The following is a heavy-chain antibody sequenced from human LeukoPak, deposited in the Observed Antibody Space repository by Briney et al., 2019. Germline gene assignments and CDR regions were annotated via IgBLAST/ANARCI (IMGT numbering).Heavy chain of an antibody. CDR1: GGSVSSGSYY. Sequence: KPSETLSLTCTVSGGSVSSGSYYWSWIRQPPGKGLEWIGYIYYSGSTNYNPSLKSRVTISVDTSKDQFSLKLSFVAAADTAVYYCARASGKVSPYYYYYYGMDVWGQGTTVTVSS. CDR2: IYYSGST. CDR3: ARASGKVSPYYYYYYGMDV. J-gene: IGHJ6*02. D-gene: IGHD5/OR15-5a*01. V-gene: IGHV4-61*01.